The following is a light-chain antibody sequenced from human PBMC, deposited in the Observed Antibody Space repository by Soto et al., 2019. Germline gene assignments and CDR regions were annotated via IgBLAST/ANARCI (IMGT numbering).Light chain of an antibody. CDR3: WPSAGSSIYV. Sequence: QSVLTQPASVSGSPGQSITISCTGTSSDVGSYNLVSWYQQHPGKAPKLMIYEGSKRPSGVSNRFSGSKSGNTASLTISGLQAEDEADYYCWPSAGSSIYVFGTRTKVTVL. J-gene: IGLJ1*01. V-gene: IGLV2-23*01. CDR2: EGS. CDR1: SSDVGSYNL.